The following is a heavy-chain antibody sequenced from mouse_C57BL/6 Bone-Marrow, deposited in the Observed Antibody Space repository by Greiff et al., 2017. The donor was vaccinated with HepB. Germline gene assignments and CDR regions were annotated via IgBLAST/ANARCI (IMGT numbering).Heavy chain of an antibody. J-gene: IGHJ2*01. CDR2: IYPGDGDT. V-gene: IGHV1-82*01. CDR1: GYAFSSSW. Sequence: QVQLQQSGPELVKPGASVKISCKASGYAFSSSWMNWVKQRPGKGLEWIGRIYPGDGDTNYNGKFKGKATLTADKSSSTAYMQPGSLTSEDSAVYFCAGGYGFDYWGQGTTLTVSS. D-gene: IGHD2-2*01. CDR3: AGGYGFDY.